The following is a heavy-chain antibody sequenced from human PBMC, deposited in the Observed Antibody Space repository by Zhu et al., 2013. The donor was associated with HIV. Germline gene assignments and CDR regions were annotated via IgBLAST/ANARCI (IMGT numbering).Heavy chain of an antibody. D-gene: IGHD6-6*01. CDR1: GFTFSTFA. V-gene: IGHV3-23*01. J-gene: IGHJ4*02. CDR3: AKDGLQYRIDY. Sequence: EVQLLESGGGLVQPGGSLRLSCAASGFTFSTFAMSWVRQAPGKGLEWVSGIRGGGDDTFYADSVKGRFTISRDNSKNTLYLQMNSLRAEDTAVYYCAKDGLQYRIDYWGQGTLVTVSS. CDR2: IRGGGDDT.